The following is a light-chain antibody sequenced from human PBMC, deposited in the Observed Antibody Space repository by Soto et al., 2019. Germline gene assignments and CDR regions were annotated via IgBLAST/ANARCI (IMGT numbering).Light chain of an antibody. V-gene: IGLV2-23*01. J-gene: IGLJ1*01. Sequence: QSALTQPASVSGPPGQSITISCTGTSSDVGSYNLVSWYQQHPGKAPKLMIYEGSKRRSGVSNRFSGSKSGNTASLTISGLQAEDEADYYCCSYAGSSTFVFGTGTKVTVL. CDR3: CSYAGSSTFV. CDR2: EGS. CDR1: SSDVGSYNL.